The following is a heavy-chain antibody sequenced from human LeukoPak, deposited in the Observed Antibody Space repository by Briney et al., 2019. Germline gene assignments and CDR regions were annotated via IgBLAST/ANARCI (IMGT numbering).Heavy chain of an antibody. V-gene: IGHV4-59*13. CDR1: GGFISSYY. CDR3: AREVTGGALAY. CDR2: IYYSGST. J-gene: IGHJ4*02. D-gene: IGHD1-26*01. Sequence: PSETLSLTRTVSGGFISSYYWRWTRQPPGKGLEWIGYIYYSGSTNYNPSLNSRRTISVDTSTNQFSLKLSPVTAADTAVYYCAREVTGGALAYWGQGTLVTVSS.